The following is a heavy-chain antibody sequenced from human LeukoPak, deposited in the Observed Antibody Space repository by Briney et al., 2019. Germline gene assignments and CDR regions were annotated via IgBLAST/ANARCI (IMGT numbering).Heavy chain of an antibody. D-gene: IGHD6-13*01. CDR2: IHYSGTT. CDR3: ARDQGYSSSSHYYYYYGMDV. Sequence: SETLSLTCTVSGGSIRRTNYYWGWIRQPPGKGLEWIGSIHYSGTTYNNPSLKSRVTISVDTSKNQFSLKLSSVTAADTAVYYCARDQGYSSSSHYYYYYGMDVWGQGTTVTVSS. J-gene: IGHJ6*02. CDR1: GGSIRRTNYY. V-gene: IGHV4-39*07.